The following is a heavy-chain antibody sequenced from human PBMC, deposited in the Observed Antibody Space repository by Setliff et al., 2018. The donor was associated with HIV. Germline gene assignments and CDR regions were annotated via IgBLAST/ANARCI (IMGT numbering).Heavy chain of an antibody. Sequence: SETLSLTCTVSGDSISSGSYFWIWIRQPAGKGLKWIGHISTTGSTNYNPSLKSRVIMSVDTSRNQFSLKLSSVTAADTAVYYCARGHDNKYYYFYYMDVWGKGTTVTVSS. V-gene: IGHV4-61*09. CDR1: GDSISSGSYF. J-gene: IGHJ6*03. CDR2: ISTTGST. CDR3: ARGHDNKYYYFYYMDV. D-gene: IGHD3-9*01.